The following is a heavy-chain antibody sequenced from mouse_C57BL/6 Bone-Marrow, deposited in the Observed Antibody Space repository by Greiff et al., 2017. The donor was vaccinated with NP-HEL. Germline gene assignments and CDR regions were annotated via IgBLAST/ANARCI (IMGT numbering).Heavy chain of an antibody. J-gene: IGHJ4*01. Sequence: QVQLKESDAELVKPGASVKISCKVSGYTFTDHTIHWMKQRPEQGLEWIGYIYPRYGSTKYNEKFKGKATLTADKSSSTAYMQLNSLTSYDSAVYFCARDGHYDYDGYYYAMDYWGQGTSVTVSS. CDR3: ARDGHYDYDGYYYAMDY. V-gene: IGHV1-78*01. CDR2: IYPRYGST. D-gene: IGHD2-4*01. CDR1: GYTFTDHT.